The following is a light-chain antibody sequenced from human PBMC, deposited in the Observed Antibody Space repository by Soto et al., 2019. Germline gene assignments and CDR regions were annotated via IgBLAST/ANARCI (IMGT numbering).Light chain of an antibody. CDR3: GTWDSSLSAVV. J-gene: IGLJ2*01. CDR2: DNN. Sequence: QSVLTQPPSVSAAPGQKVTISCSGSSSNIGNNYVSWYQQFPGTAPKLLLYDNNKRPSGIPDRFSGSKSGTSATLGITGLQTGDEADYYCGTWDSSLSAVVFGGGTKHTVL. CDR1: SSNIGNNY. V-gene: IGLV1-51*01.